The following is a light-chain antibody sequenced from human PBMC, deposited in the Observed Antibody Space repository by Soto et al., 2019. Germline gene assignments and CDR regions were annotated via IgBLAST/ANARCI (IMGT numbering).Light chain of an antibody. CDR1: ESISSW. CDR3: QQYSSYWT. CDR2: DAS. V-gene: IGKV1-5*01. J-gene: IGKJ1*01. Sequence: DIPMTQSPSTLSASVGDRVTITCRASESISSWLAWYQQKPGKAPKLLVYDASNLQRGVPLRFRGSGSGTEFTLTISGLQPDDVATYHCQQYSSYWTFGQGTKVEIK.